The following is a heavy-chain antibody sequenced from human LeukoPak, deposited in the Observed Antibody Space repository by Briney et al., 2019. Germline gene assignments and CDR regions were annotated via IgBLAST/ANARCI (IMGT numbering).Heavy chain of an antibody. CDR3: ARDGPSIAARGSFDY. Sequence: PGGSLRLSCAPSGFTFDDYGMSWVRQAPGKGLEWVSGLNWNGGSTGYADSVKGRFTISRDNAHNFLYSQMNSLRAEDTAFYFCARDGPSIAARGSFDYWGQGTLVTVSS. D-gene: IGHD6-6*01. V-gene: IGHV3-20*04. CDR1: GFTFDDYG. CDR2: LNWNGGST. J-gene: IGHJ4*02.